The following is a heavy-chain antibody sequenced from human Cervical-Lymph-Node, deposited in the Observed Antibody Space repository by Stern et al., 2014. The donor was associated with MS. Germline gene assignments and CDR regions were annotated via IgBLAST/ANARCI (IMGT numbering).Heavy chain of an antibody. CDR1: GFTFTSSA. Sequence: QLEESGPEVKKPGTSVKVSCKASGFTFTSSAVQWVRQALGQRLEWIGWIGVGSGNTNYAQKLQGRVTLTQDKSPSTGSMDLRSLRSEDTAGYYCAAALRLGELSFDLWGRGTLVTVSS. V-gene: IGHV1-58*01. CDR3: AAALRLGELSFDL. D-gene: IGHD3-16*02. CDR2: IGVGSGNT. J-gene: IGHJ2*01.